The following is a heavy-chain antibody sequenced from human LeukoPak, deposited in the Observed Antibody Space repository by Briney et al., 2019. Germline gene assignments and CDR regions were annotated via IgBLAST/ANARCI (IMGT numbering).Heavy chain of an antibody. V-gene: IGHV4-59*08. CDR2: IYYSGST. CDR3: ARQGYSASEILDY. Sequence: SETLSLTCTVSGGSISSYYWSWIRQPPGQGLEWIGYIYYSGSTNYSPSLKSRVTMSVDTSENQFSLKLSSVTAADTAVYYCARQGYSASEILDYWGQGTLVTVSS. D-gene: IGHD5-12*01. J-gene: IGHJ4*02. CDR1: GGSISSYY.